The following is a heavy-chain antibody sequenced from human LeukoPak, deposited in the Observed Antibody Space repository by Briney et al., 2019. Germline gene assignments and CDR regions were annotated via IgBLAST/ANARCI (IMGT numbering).Heavy chain of an antibody. CDR3: ARWVTMIVDDAFDI. CDR1: GYTFTRYD. Sequence: ASVKVSCKASGYTFTRYDINWVRQATGQGHEWMGWMNPNSGNTGYAQKFQGRVTMTRNTSISTDYMELSSLRSEDTAVYYCARWVTMIVDDAFDIWGQGTMVTVSS. J-gene: IGHJ3*02. CDR2: MNPNSGNT. D-gene: IGHD3-22*01. V-gene: IGHV1-8*01.